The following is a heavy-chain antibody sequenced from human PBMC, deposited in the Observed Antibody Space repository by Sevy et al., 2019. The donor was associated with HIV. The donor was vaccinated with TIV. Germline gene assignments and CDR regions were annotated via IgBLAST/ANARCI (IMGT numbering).Heavy chain of an antibody. Sequence: ASVKVSCQTSTSSFTAFYLHWLRQAPGQGLEWMGWINPNSGGSGDTNYAQKFQGRLTMTSNASISTAYMELTRLRSXXXXXXXXXXXXXXXXGYYFAYWGQGTLVTVSS. CDR3: XXXXXXXXGYYFAY. CDR1: TSSFTAFY. V-gene: IGHV1-2*02. J-gene: IGHJ4*02. CDR2: INPNSGGSGDT.